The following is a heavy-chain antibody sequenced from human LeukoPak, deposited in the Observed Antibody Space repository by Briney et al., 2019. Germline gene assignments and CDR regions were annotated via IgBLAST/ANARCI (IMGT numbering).Heavy chain of an antibody. CDR1: GFTFSSYW. D-gene: IGHD5-24*01. J-gene: IGHJ4*02. CDR2: IKQDGSEK. CDR3: AGTRWLQSAIDY. Sequence: GGSLRLSCAAYGFTFSSYWMSWVRQAPGKGLEWVANIKQDGSEKYYVDSVKGRFTISRDNAKNSLYVQMNSLRAEDTAVYYCAGTRWLQSAIDYWGQGTLVTVSS. V-gene: IGHV3-7*01.